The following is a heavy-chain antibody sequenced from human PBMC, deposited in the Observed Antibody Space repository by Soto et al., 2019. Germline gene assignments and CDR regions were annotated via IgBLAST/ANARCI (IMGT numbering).Heavy chain of an antibody. CDR3: ARDPYYGSGGVSWFDP. D-gene: IGHD3-10*01. Sequence: ASVKVSCKASGYTFTSYYMHWVRQAPGQGLEWMGWISAYNGNTNYAQKLQGRVTMTTDTSTSTAYMELRSLRSDDTAVYYCARDPYYGSGGVSWFDPWGQGTLVTVSS. J-gene: IGHJ5*02. CDR2: ISAYNGNT. CDR1: GYTFTSYY. V-gene: IGHV1-18*04.